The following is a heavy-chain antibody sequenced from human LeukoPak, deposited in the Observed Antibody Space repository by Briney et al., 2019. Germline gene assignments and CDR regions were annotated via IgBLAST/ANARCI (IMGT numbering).Heavy chain of an antibody. CDR2: MNPNSGNT. V-gene: IGHV1-8*01. D-gene: IGHD6-19*01. Sequence: ASVKVSCKASGYTFTSYDINWVRQATGQGLEWMGWMNPNSGNTGYAQKFQGRVTMTRNTSISTAYMELSSLRSEDTAVYYRARGQNGWYNWDYYYYMDVWGKGTTVTISS. CDR3: ARGQNGWYNWDYYYYMDV. CDR1: GYTFTSYD. J-gene: IGHJ6*03.